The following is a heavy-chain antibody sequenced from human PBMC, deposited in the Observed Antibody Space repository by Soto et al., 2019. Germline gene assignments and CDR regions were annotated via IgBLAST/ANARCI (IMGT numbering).Heavy chain of an antibody. J-gene: IGHJ2*01. CDR3: AREVSPLTTAGYLDL. Sequence: QLQLRESGPGLVKPSETLSLPCTVSGGSISGGVGGLYYWSWIRQPPGKVLEWIGYTSDIGSTYYNPSLKSLVTISVDTSKTQFSLMLRSVTAADTAVYYCAREVSPLTTAGYLDLWGRGTLVTVSS. CDR2: TSDIGST. CDR1: GGSISGGVGGLYY. D-gene: IGHD4-17*01. V-gene: IGHV4-30-4*01.